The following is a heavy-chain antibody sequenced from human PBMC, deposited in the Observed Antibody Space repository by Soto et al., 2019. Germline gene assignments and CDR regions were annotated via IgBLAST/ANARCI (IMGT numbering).Heavy chain of an antibody. CDR3: ARWDYDTTGGPLDP. CDR2: IYYSGAT. V-gene: IGHV4-31*03. J-gene: IGHJ5*02. Sequence: NPSETLSLTCTVSGGSINSGGYYWNWIRQHPGKGLEWIGYIYYSGATDYNPSLKRRGTISVDTASNQFSLRLSSVTAADTAVYYWARWDYDTTGGPLDPWGQGTLVTVSS. D-gene: IGHD3-9*01. CDR1: GGSINSGGYY.